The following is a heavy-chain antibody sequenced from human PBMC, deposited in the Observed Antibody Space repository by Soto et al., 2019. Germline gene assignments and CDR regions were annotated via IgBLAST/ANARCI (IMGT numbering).Heavy chain of an antibody. CDR1: GDTVSSNSAA. Sequence: PSQTLSLTCAISGDTVSSNSAAWNWIRQSPSRGLEWLGRTYYRSKWYYDYAESVKSRLTINPDTSKNQFSLQLDSVTPEDTAVYYCAREGSTSFYYWFDPWGQGTLVTVSS. D-gene: IGHD3-22*01. CDR3: AREGSTSFYYWFDP. CDR2: TYYRSKWYY. V-gene: IGHV6-1*01. J-gene: IGHJ5*02.